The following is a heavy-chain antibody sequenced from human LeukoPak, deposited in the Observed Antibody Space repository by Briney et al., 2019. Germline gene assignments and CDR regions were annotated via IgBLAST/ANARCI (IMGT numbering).Heavy chain of an antibody. Sequence: TSETLSLTCTVSGGSISSSSYYWGWIRQPPGKGLEWIGSIYYSGSTYYNPSLKSRVTISVDTSKNQFSLKLSSVTAADTAVYYCARPRQDYSNYAPIFGNWFDPWGQGTLVTVSS. CDR1: GGSISSSSYY. CDR2: IYYSGST. CDR3: ARPRQDYSNYAPIFGNWFDP. D-gene: IGHD4-11*01. J-gene: IGHJ5*02. V-gene: IGHV4-39*01.